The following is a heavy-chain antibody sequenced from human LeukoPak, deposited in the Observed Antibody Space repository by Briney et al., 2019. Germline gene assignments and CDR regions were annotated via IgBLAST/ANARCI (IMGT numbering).Heavy chain of an antibody. CDR2: INHSGST. Sequence: SETLSLTCAVYGGSFSGYYWSWIRHPPGKGLEWIGEINHSGSTNYNPSLKSRVTISVDTSKNQYSLKLSSVTAADTAVYYCANQVSVTSNWFDPWGQGALVTVSS. D-gene: IGHD4-17*01. V-gene: IGHV4-34*01. CDR3: ANQVSVTSNWFDP. J-gene: IGHJ5*02. CDR1: GGSFSGYY.